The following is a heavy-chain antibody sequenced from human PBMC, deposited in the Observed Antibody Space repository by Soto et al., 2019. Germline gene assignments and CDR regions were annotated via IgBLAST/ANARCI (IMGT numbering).Heavy chain of an antibody. Sequence: LSLTCTVSGGSISSGDYYWSWIRQPPGKGLEWIGYIYYSGSTYYNPSLKSRVTISVDTSKNQFSLKLSSVTAADTAVYYCARDQVSGDFWSGPKGYYGMDVWGQGTTVTVSS. V-gene: IGHV4-30-4*01. CDR1: GGSISSGDYY. CDR3: ARDQVSGDFWSGPKGYYGMDV. D-gene: IGHD3-3*01. J-gene: IGHJ6*02. CDR2: IYYSGST.